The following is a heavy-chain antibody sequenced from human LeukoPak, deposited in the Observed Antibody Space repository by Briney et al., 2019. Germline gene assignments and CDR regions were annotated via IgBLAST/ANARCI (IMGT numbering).Heavy chain of an antibody. CDR2: ISYDGSNK. CDR3: AKGPGSYVHHY. J-gene: IGHJ4*02. D-gene: IGHD1-26*01. V-gene: IGHV3-30*18. Sequence: GRSLRLSCAASGFTFSSYGMHWVRQAPGKGLEWVAVISYDGSNKYYADSVKGRFTISRDNSKNTLYLQMNSLSAEDTAVYYCAKGPGSYVHHYWGQGTLVTVSS. CDR1: GFTFSSYG.